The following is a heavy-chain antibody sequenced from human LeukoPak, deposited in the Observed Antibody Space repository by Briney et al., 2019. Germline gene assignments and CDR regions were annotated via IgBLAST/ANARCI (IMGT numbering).Heavy chain of an antibody. J-gene: IGHJ4*02. CDR1: GGSIINSNW. CDR3: ARDNDFRSGSYRRDFDR. CDR2: IDHSGST. D-gene: IGHD3-3*01. Sequence: PSGTLSLTCAVSGGSIINSNWWSWVRQPPGKGLEWIGEIDHSGSTSYNPSLKSRVTMSVDRSQNQFSLRLSTVTAADTAVYYCARDNDFRSGSYRRDFDRWGQGTLITVSS. V-gene: IGHV4-4*02.